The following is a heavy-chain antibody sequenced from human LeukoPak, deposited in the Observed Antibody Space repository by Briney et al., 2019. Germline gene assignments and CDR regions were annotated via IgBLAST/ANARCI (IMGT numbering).Heavy chain of an antibody. V-gene: IGHV4-59*01. CDR1: GGSISSYY. D-gene: IGHD6-13*01. J-gene: IGHJ4*02. Sequence: NTSETLSLTCAVSGGSISSYYWSWIRQPPGKGLEWIGYFYYSGSTNYSPSLKSRVTISIDTSKNQFSLKLNSVTAADTAVYYCARGSSWSYYFDYWGQGTLVTVSS. CDR3: ARGSSWSYYFDY. CDR2: FYYSGST.